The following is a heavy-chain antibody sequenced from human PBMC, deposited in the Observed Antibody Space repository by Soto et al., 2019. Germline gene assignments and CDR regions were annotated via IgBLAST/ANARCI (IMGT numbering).Heavy chain of an antibody. V-gene: IGHV4-34*01. D-gene: IGHD1-26*01. CDR1: GGSFSDYY. CDR2: IHLSGRV. CDR3: ARTPTRGASAWLDP. Sequence: QVQLQQWGSGLLKPSETLSLTCAIYGGSFSDYYWHWIRQSPGKGLEWIGEIHLSGRVNFTPSLKSRATLSMDTSKNQFSLTLTSVTAADTAAYFCARTPTRGASAWLDPWGRGNLVTVSS. J-gene: IGHJ5*02.